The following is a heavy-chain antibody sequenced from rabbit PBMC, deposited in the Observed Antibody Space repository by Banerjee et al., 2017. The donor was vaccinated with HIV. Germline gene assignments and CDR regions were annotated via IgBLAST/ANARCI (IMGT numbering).Heavy chain of an antibody. Sequence: QQQLVESGGGLVKPGASLTLTCTASGFSFSSSYVMCWVRQAPGKGLEWIACIYAGSSGSTYYASWAKGRFTISKTSSTTVILQMTSLTAADTATYFCAREEIYYTYGYAGLYFNLWGPGTLVTVS. D-gene: IGHD6-1*01. J-gene: IGHJ4*01. CDR1: GFSFSSSYV. V-gene: IGHV1S45*01. CDR3: AREEIYYTYGYAGLYFNL. CDR2: IYAGSSGST.